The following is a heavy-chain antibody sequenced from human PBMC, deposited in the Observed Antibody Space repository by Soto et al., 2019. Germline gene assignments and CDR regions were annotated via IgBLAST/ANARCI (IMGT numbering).Heavy chain of an antibody. CDR2: IYHSGST. CDR3: ARDLDSSYGMDV. V-gene: IGHV4-30-2*01. J-gene: IGHJ6*02. Sequence: SETLSLTCAVSGGSISSGGYSWSWIRQPPGKGLEWIGYIYHSGSTYYNPSLKSRVTISVDRSKNQFSLKLSSVTAADTAVYYCARDLDSSYGMDVWGQGTTVTVSS. D-gene: IGHD6-13*01. CDR1: GGSISSGGYS.